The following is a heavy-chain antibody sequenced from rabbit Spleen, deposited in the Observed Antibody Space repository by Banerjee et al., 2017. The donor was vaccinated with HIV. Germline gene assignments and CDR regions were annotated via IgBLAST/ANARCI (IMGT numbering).Heavy chain of an antibody. CDR1: GFTLSSYY. V-gene: IGHV1S7*01. D-gene: IGHD8-1*01. CDR2: IDPVFGIT. J-gene: IGHJ3*01. Sequence: HLKESGGGLVQPGGSLKLSCKASGFTLSSYYMNWVRQAPGKGLEWIGYIDPVFGITYYANWVNGRFSISRENAQNTVDLKMNSLTAADTATYFCARDGAGGSYFALWGQGTLVTV. CDR3: ARDGAGGSYFAL.